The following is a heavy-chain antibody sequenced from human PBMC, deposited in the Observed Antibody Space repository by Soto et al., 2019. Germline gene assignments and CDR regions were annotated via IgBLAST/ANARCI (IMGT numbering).Heavy chain of an antibody. V-gene: IGHV1-18*01. CDR1: GYTFTSYG. Sequence: QVQLVQSGAEVKKPGASVKVSCKASGYTFTSYGISWVRQAPGQGLEWMGWFSAYNGITNYAQKLQGRVTMTTDTSTSTAYMELRSLRSDDTAVYYCARDYDFWSGSRYYYYGMDVWGQGTTVTVSS. CDR2: FSAYNGIT. J-gene: IGHJ6*02. CDR3: ARDYDFWSGSRYYYYGMDV. D-gene: IGHD3-3*01.